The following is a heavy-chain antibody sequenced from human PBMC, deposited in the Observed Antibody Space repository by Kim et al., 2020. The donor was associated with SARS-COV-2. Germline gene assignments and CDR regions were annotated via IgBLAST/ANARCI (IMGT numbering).Heavy chain of an antibody. CDR1: GFTFSSYW. J-gene: IGHJ4*02. V-gene: IGHV3-7*03. D-gene: IGHD3-22*01. CDR2: INQGGSEK. Sequence: GGSLRLSCAASGFTFSSYWMSWVRQAPGKGLEWVANINQGGSEKYDVVSVKGRFTISRDNAKNSLYLHMNSLRAEDTAVYYCAREALVGIRYYYDSGGGSYFDYWGQGSLVTVSS. CDR3: AREALVGIRYYYDSGGGSYFDY.